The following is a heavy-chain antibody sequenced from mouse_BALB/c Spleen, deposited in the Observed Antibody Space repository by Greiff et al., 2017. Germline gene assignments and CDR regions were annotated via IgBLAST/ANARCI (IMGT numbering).Heavy chain of an antibody. Sequence: VQLVESGAELVRPGSSVKISCKASGYAFSSYWMNWVKQRPGQGLEWIGQIYPGDGDTNYNGKFKGKATLTADKSSSTAYMQLSSLTSEDSAVYFCARSGTGSGYYAMDYWGQGTSVTVSS. J-gene: IGHJ4*01. CDR1: GYAFSSYW. CDR2: IYPGDGDT. CDR3: ARSGTGSGYYAMDY. V-gene: IGHV1-80*01. D-gene: IGHD1-3*01.